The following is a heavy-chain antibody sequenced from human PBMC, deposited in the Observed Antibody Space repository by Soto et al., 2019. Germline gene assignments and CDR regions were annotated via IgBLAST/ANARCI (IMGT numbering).Heavy chain of an antibody. J-gene: IGHJ6*02. V-gene: IGHV1-2*04. CDR3: ARGHSTDCSNGVCSFFYNHEMDV. Sequence: ASVEVSGKASGYSFTDYHIHWVRQAPGQGLEWLGRINPKSGGTSTAQKFQGWVTMTRDRSISTVYMELTRLRSDDTAVYFCARGHSTDCSNGVCSFFYNHEMDVWGQGTTVTVSS. CDR2: INPKSGGT. CDR1: GYSFTDYH. D-gene: IGHD2-8*01.